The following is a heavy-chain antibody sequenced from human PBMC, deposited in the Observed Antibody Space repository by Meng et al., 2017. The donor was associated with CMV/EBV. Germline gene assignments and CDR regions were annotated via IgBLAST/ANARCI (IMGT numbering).Heavy chain of an antibody. J-gene: IGHJ5*02. CDR2: IIPIFGTA. D-gene: IGHD2-2*01. CDR3: ARTGVVPAAPEGGFDP. Sequence: SVKVSCKASGGTFSSYAISWVRQAPGQGLEWMGGIIPIFGTANYAQKFQGRVTITTDESTSTAYMELSSLRSGDTAVYYCARTGVVPAAPEGGFDPWGQGTLVTVSS. V-gene: IGHV1-69*05. CDR1: GGTFSSYA.